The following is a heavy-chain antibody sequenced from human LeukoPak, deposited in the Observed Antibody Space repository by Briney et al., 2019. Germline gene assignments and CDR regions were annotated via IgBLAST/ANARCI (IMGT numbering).Heavy chain of an antibody. V-gene: IGHV4-59*01. CDR1: GGSISGYY. Sequence: PSETLSLTCTFSGGSISGYYWSWLRQPPGKGLEWIGYIYHTGFTDYNPPLRSRLTISIDTSRNQFSLKLTSATAADTAVYYCARDQRCSRYDGGCDQWYFDLWGRGTLVTVSS. J-gene: IGHJ2*01. CDR2: IYHTGFT. CDR3: ARDQRCSRYDGGCDQWYFDL. D-gene: IGHD5-12*01.